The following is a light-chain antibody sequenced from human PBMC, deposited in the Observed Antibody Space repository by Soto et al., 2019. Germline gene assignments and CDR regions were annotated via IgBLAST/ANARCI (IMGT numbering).Light chain of an antibody. CDR2: AAS. J-gene: IGKJ1*01. CDR3: QQYGTSPRT. V-gene: IGKV3-20*01. Sequence: IVVTQSPGTLSLSPGERATLSCSASQSFRSSYLAWYQQRPGQAPRLLIYAASSRATGIPDRFSGSGSGTDFTLTISRLEPEDYAVYYCQQYGTSPRTFGQGTKVDIK. CDR1: QSFRSSY.